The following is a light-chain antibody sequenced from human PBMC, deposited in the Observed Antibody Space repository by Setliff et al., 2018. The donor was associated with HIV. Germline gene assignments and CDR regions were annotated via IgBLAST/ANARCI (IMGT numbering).Light chain of an antibody. CDR2: DVT. Sequence: QSALTQPRSVSGSPGQSVTISCTGTSSDVFGYNYVSWYQQHPGKAPKPMIYDVTKRPSGVPDRFSGSKSGTSASLAISGLQSEDEADYYCAAWDDSLNGVVFGGGTKVTVL. CDR3: AAWDDSLNGVV. J-gene: IGLJ2*01. V-gene: IGLV2-11*01. CDR1: SSDVFGYNY.